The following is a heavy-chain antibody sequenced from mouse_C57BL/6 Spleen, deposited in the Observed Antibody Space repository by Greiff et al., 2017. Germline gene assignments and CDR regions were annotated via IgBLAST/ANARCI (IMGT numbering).Heavy chain of an antibody. CDR2: IWGVGST. Sequence: VQGVESGPGLVAPSQCLSITCTVSGFSLTSYGVDWVRQSPGKGLEWLGVIWGVGSTNYNSALKSRLSISKDNSKSQVFLKMISLQTDDTAMYYCAREAYYSNYYAMDYWGQGTSVTVSS. V-gene: IGHV2-6*01. CDR3: AREAYYSNYYAMDY. CDR1: GFSLTSYG. D-gene: IGHD2-5*01. J-gene: IGHJ4*01.